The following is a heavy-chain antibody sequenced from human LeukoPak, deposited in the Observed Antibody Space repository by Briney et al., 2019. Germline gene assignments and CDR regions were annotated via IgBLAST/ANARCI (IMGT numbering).Heavy chain of an antibody. CDR1: GGSIRSGSYY. D-gene: IGHD6-19*01. CDR3: ARWYSSSTGDRFDS. J-gene: IGHJ4*02. CDR2: IYTSGTT. V-gene: IGHV4-61*02. Sequence: SETLPPTCSVSGGSIRSGSYYWSWIRQPAGKGLELIGRIYTSGTTHYNPSLKSRVTITVDTSKNQFSVKLTSVTAADTAVYYCARWYSSSTGDRFDSWGQGTQVTVSS.